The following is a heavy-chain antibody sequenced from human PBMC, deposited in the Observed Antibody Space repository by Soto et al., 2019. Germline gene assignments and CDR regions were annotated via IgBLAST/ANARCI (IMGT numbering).Heavy chain of an antibody. CDR3: AWAGPPHIFNH. CDR1: EHTFIGYY. D-gene: IGHD3-3*02. Sequence: ASVKVSSMASEHTFIGYYLHWVRQAPGQGLAWMGWISPYSGDTDPAQKFQGRVTLTRETSTTTVYTELSRLTSDDTAVYYCAWAGPPHIFNHWG. CDR2: ISPYSGDT. J-gene: IGHJ1*01. V-gene: IGHV1-2*02.